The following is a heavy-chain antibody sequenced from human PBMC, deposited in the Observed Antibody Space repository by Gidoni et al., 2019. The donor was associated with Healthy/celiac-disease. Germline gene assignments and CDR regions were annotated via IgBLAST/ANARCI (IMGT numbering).Heavy chain of an antibody. Sequence: VQPGRSLRLSCAAPGSTFSSYAMHWVRQAPVKWLEWVAVISYDGSNKYSADSVKGRFTISRDNSKNTLYLQMNSLRAEDTAVYYCASVYGDSQGAFDIWGQGTMVTVSS. J-gene: IGHJ3*02. CDR2: ISYDGSNK. V-gene: IGHV3-30-3*01. CDR1: GSTFSSYA. CDR3: ASVYGDSQGAFDI. D-gene: IGHD4-17*01.